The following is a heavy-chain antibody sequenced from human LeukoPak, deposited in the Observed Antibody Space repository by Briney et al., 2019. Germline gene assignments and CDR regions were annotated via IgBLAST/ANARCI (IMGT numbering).Heavy chain of an antibody. Sequence: PGGSLRLSCAASGFTFSTYAMGWVRQAPGKGLEWVSAISGSGASTFYADSVKGRFTISRDNSKNTLYLQMDSLRAKDTAVYYCTKRQRNHNFDYWGQGTLVTVSS. CDR2: ISGSGAST. J-gene: IGHJ4*02. D-gene: IGHD1-14*01. V-gene: IGHV3-23*01. CDR3: TKRQRNHNFDY. CDR1: GFTFSTYA.